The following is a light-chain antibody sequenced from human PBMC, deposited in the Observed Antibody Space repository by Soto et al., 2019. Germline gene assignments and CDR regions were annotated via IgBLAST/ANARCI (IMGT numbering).Light chain of an antibody. V-gene: IGKV1-27*01. CDR2: AAS. CDR1: QGISNY. Sequence: DIQMTQSPSSLSASVGDRVTITCRASQGISNYLAWYQQKPGKVPKLLIYAASTLQSGVPSRFSGSGSGTDVTLTISSLQPEDGATYYCQKYNSAPQTFGQGTKVEI. CDR3: QKYNSAPQT. J-gene: IGKJ1*01.